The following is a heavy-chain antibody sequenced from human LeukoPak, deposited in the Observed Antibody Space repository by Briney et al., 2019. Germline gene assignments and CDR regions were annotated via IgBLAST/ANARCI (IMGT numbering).Heavy chain of an antibody. J-gene: IGHJ3*02. CDR2: ISGSGGST. Sequence: GGSLRLSCAASGFIFSSYAMSWVRQAPGKGLEWVSAISGSGGSTYYADSVKGRFTISRDNSKNTLYLQMNSLRAEDTAVYYCARERARPNKAFDIWGQGTMVTVSS. CDR1: GFIFSSYA. D-gene: IGHD1/OR15-1a*01. CDR3: ARERARPNKAFDI. V-gene: IGHV3-23*01.